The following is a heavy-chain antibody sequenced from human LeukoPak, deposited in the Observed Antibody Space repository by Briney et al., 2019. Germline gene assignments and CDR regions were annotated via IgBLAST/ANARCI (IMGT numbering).Heavy chain of an antibody. CDR3: ARYPEGGPYNWFDP. CDR2: IYTSGST. J-gene: IGHJ5*02. Sequence: SETLSLTCTVSGGSISSYYWSWIRQPAGKGLEWIGRIYTSGSTNYNPSLKSRVTMSVDTSKNQFSLKLSSVTAADTAVYYCARYPEGGPYNWFDPWGQGTLVTVSS. D-gene: IGHD1-14*01. V-gene: IGHV4-4*07. CDR1: GGSISSYY.